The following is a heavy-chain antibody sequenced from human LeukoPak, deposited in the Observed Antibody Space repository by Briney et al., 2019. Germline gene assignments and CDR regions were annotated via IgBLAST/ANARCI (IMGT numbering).Heavy chain of an antibody. CDR1: GGSFSGHY. J-gene: IGHJ5*02. CDR2: INHSGST. V-gene: IGHV4-34*01. Sequence: SETLSLTCAVYGGSFSGHYYWSWIRQPPGKGLEWIGEINHSGSTNYNPSLKNRVTISRDTSQNQFSLKLSSVTAADTSVYYCARVGSGGWYLNWFDPWGQGTLVTVSS. D-gene: IGHD6-19*01. CDR3: ARVGSGGWYLNWFDP.